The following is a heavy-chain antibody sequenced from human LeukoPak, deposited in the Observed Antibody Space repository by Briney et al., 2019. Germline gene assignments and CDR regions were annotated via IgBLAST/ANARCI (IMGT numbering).Heavy chain of an antibody. CDR3: ARGDCSSTSCYIGDWFDP. D-gene: IGHD2-2*02. J-gene: IGHJ5*02. CDR2: VYYSGSN. Sequence: SETLSLTCTVSGGSISSYYWSWIRQPPGKGLEWIGYVYYSGSNNYNPSLKSRVTISVDTSKNQFSLKLSSVTAADTAVYYCARGDCSSTSCYIGDWFDPWGQGTLVTVSS. V-gene: IGHV4-59*01. CDR1: GGSISSYY.